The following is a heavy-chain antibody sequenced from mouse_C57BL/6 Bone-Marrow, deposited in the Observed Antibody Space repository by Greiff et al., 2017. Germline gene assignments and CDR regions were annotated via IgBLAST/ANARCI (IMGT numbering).Heavy chain of an antibody. Sequence: QVQLQQSGAELVRPGTSVKMSCTASGYTFTNYWIGWAKQRPGHGLEWIGDIYPGGGYTKYNEKFKGKATLTADKSSRTAYMQFSSLTSEDSAIYYCARALLGAMDYWGQGTSVTVSS. CDR1: GYTFTNYW. V-gene: IGHV1-63*01. D-gene: IGHD1-1*01. J-gene: IGHJ4*01. CDR2: IYPGGGYT. CDR3: ARALLGAMDY.